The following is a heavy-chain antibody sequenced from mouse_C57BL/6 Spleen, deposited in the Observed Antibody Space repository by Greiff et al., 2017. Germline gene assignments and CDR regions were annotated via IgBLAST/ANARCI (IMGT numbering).Heavy chain of an antibody. CDR3: ARHNSYYGSSRGYFDV. D-gene: IGHD1-1*01. J-gene: IGHJ1*03. CDR2: IWSDGST. V-gene: IGHV2-6-1*01. CDR1: GFSLTSYG. Sequence: QVQLKESGPGLVAPSQSLSITCTVSGFSLTSYGVHWVRQPPGKGLEWLVVIWSDGSTTYNSALKSRLSISKDNSKSQVFLKMNSLQTDDTAMYYCARHNSYYGSSRGYFDVWGTGTTVTVSS.